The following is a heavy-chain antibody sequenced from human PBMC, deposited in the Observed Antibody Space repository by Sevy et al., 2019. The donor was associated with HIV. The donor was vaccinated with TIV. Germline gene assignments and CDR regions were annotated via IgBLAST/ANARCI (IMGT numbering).Heavy chain of an antibody. D-gene: IGHD4-17*01. CDR2: IRKKLYGPTP. V-gene: IGHV3-49*03. J-gene: IGHJ4*02. CDR1: GFIFEDYT. Sequence: GGSLRLSCSASGFIFEDYTLSWFRQVPGKGLEWVGSIRKKLYGPTPQFAASFKGRISMSRDDSRGIAYLQLNSLKIEDKGVYYCSRVPLPTTGVDYWGQGTLVTVSS. CDR3: SRVPLPTTGVDY.